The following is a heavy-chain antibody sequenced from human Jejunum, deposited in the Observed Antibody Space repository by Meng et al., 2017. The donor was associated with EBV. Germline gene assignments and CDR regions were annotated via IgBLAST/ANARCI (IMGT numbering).Heavy chain of an antibody. D-gene: IGHD4-17*01. Sequence: QLQWQGSGPGLAKPSETLSLTCTVAGGFISSSIYCWGWIRQPPGKGLEWIGSICFSDYTYHNPSLKSRVTISADTSKNQFSLSLTSVTAADTAVYYCAMGPDYAKSGYWGQGTLVTVSS. CDR1: GGFISSSIYC. J-gene: IGHJ4*02. CDR2: ICFSDYT. CDR3: AMGPDYAKSGY. V-gene: IGHV4-39*01.